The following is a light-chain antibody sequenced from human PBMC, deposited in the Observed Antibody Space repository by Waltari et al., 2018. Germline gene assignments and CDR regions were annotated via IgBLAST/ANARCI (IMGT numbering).Light chain of an antibody. CDR1: QGVNVY. CDR2: AAS. V-gene: IGKV1-9*01. J-gene: IGKJ1*01. Sequence: IQLTQSPSSLSASVGDRVTITCRASQGVNVYLAWYQKKPGQAPKLLIYAASTLQSGVSSRFSGSGSGTDFTLTINSLQPEDIATYYCQQFNASPRTFGQGTNVEIK. CDR3: QQFNASPRT.